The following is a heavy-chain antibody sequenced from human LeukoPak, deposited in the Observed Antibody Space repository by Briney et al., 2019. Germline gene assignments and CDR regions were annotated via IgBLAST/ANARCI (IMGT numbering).Heavy chain of an antibody. Sequence: SGESLRLSCAASGFTFSKYWMSWVRQAPGKGLEWVANINQDGSETYYVDSVEGRFTISRDNAKNSLFLQMSSLRAEDTAVYFCSGDPGDYWGQGTLVTVSS. CDR2: INQDGSET. CDR1: GFTFSKYW. V-gene: IGHV3-7*04. D-gene: IGHD7-27*01. CDR3: SGDPGDY. J-gene: IGHJ4*02.